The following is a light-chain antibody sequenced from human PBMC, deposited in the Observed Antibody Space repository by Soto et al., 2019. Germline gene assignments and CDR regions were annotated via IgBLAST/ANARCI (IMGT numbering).Light chain of an antibody. CDR1: QSISTW. J-gene: IGKJ2*01. Sequence: IPMTQSPSTLSASVGDRVTITCRASQSISTWLAWYQQKPGKAPKILIYDASNLESGVPSRFSGGGSGTEFTLTISSLQPDDFATFYCQQYDSYPYTFGQGTQLEIK. V-gene: IGKV1-5*01. CDR3: QQYDSYPYT. CDR2: DAS.